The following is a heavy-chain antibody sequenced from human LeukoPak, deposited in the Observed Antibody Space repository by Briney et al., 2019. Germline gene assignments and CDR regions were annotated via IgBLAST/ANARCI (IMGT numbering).Heavy chain of an antibody. V-gene: IGHV3-23*01. J-gene: IGHJ4*02. D-gene: IGHD3-22*01. Sequence: PGGSLRLSCAVSGITLSNYGMSWVRQAPGKGLEWVAGISDSGGRTKYADSVKGRFTISRDNSKNTLCLQMNSLRAEDTAVYFCAKRGVVIRVILVGFHKEAYYFDSWGQGALVTVSS. CDR2: ISDSGGRT. CDR3: AKRGVVIRVILVGFHKEAYYFDS. CDR1: GITLSNYG.